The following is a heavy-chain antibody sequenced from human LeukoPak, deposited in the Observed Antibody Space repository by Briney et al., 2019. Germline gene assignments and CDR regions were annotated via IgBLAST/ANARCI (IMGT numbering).Heavy chain of an antibody. D-gene: IGHD5-12*01. J-gene: IGHJ4*02. CDR3: AREIVATIRPY. Sequence: GRSLRLSCAASGFTFSSYSMNWVRQAPGKGLEWVSSISSSSSYIYYADSVKGRFTISRDNAKNSLYLQMNSLRAEDTAVYYCAREIVATIRPYWGQGTLVTVSS. V-gene: IGHV3-21*01. CDR1: GFTFSSYS. CDR2: ISSSSSYI.